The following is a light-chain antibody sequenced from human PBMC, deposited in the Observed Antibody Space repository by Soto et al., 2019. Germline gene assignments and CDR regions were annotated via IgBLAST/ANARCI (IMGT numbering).Light chain of an antibody. V-gene: IGKV1-39*01. CDR1: QGISTY. CDR3: QQSYSTPPFT. Sequence: DIQMTQSPSSLSASVGDRVTITCRASQGISTYLNWYQAKPGKAPKLLIYEASSLESGVPSRFSGSGSGTDFTLTISSLQPEDSATYYCQQSYSTPPFTFGPGTRVDI. CDR2: EAS. J-gene: IGKJ3*01.